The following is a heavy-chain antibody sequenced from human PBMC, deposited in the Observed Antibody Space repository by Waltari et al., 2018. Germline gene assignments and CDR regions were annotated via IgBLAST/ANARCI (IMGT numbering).Heavy chain of an antibody. J-gene: IGHJ5*02. V-gene: IGHV3-74*03. CDR3: VKSDWFDP. Sequence: EVQLVESGGGLVQPGGSLRLSCAASGFTFRDYWMNWVRQAPGKGLVLVSRIKGDGSITTYADSVKGRFTISRDNAKNTVYLQMNSLRDEDTAVYYCVKSDWFDPWGQGTLVTVSS. CDR1: GFTFRDYW. CDR2: IKGDGSIT.